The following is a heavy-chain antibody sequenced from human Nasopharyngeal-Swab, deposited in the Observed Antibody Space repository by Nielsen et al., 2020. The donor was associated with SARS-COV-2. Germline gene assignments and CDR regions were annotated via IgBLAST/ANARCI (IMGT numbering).Heavy chain of an antibody. V-gene: IGHV3-53*01. J-gene: IGHJ4*02. CDR3: AKNTTMGAFDY. D-gene: IGHD5-18*01. Sequence: WIRQPPGKGLEWVSVIYNGGSTYYADSVKGRFTISRDNSKNTLYLQMNSLRAEDTAVYYCAKNTTMGAFDYWGQGTLVTVSS. CDR2: IYNGGST.